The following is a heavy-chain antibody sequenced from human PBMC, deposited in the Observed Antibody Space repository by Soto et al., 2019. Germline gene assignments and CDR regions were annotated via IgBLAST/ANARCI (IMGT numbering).Heavy chain of an antibody. V-gene: IGHV3-23*01. Sequence: EVQLLESGGGLVQPGGSLRLSCAASGFTSSSYAMSWVRQAPGKGLEWVSAISGSGGSTYYADSVKGRFTISRDNSKNTLYLQMNSLRAEDTAVYYCAKDPDYYGGNHHDYWGQGTLVPVSS. CDR3: AKDPDYYGGNHHDY. CDR1: GFTSSSYA. CDR2: ISGSGGST. D-gene: IGHD4-17*01. J-gene: IGHJ4*02.